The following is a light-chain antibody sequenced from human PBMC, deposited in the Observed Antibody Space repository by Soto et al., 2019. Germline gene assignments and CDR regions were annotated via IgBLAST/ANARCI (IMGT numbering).Light chain of an antibody. CDR1: QSVLHSSDNRNY. V-gene: IGKV4-1*01. CDR2: WAS. J-gene: IGKJ1*01. CDR3: QQYYTNPRT. Sequence: DIVMTQSPDSLAVSLGERATVNCKSGQSVLHSSDNRNYLAWYQQKPGQSPKLLISWASTRESGVPDRFSGSGSGTDFTLTISSLQAEDVAVYFCQQYYTNPRTFGQGTKVEIK.